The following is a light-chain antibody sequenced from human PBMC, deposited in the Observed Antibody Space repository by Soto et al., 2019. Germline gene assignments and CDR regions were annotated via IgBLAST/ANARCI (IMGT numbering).Light chain of an antibody. Sequence: EIVLTQSPVTLSFFPGERATLSCRASQSVYSSLLAWYQQKPGQAPRLLIYGASSRATGIPDRFSGSGSGTDFTLTISRLEPEDFAVYYCQQYGSAPITFGHGTRLEIK. J-gene: IGKJ5*01. CDR3: QQYGSAPIT. CDR1: QSVYSSL. CDR2: GAS. V-gene: IGKV3-20*01.